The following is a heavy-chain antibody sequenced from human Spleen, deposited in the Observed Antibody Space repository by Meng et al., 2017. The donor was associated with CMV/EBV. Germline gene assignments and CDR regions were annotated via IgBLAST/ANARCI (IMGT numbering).Heavy chain of an antibody. CDR3: ARDTEDYFDY. CDR1: GGSFSGYY. V-gene: IGHV4-34*01. Sequence: SETLSLTCAVYGGSFSGYYWSWIRQPPGKGLEWIGEINHSGSTNYNPSLKSRVTISVDTSKNQFSLKLSSVTAADTAVYYCARDTEDYFDYWGQGTLVTVLL. J-gene: IGHJ4*02. D-gene: IGHD2-2*02. CDR2: INHSGST.